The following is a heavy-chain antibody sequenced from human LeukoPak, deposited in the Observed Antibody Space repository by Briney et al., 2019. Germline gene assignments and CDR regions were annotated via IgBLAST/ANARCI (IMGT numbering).Heavy chain of an antibody. V-gene: IGHV3-7*01. J-gene: IGHJ4*02. CDR1: GFTFSSYN. D-gene: IGHD3-16*01. CDR2: IKQDESEK. Sequence: GGSLRLSCAASGFTFSSYNINWVRQAPGKGLEWVANIKQDESEKDYVDSVKGRFTISRDNAKNSLYLQMNSLRAEDTAVYYCARDSDVPFDYWGQGTLVTVSS. CDR3: ARDSDVPFDY.